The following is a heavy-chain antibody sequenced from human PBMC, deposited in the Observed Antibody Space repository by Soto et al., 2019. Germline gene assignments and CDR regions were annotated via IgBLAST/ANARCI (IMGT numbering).Heavy chain of an antibody. J-gene: IGHJ6*02. Sequence: LRLSCAASGFTFSSYAMHWVRQAPGKGLEWVAVISYDGSNKYYADSVKGRFTISRDNSKNTLYLQMNSLRAEDTAVYYCATGPGQNILGYCSGGSCNGDYYYGMDVWGQGATVTVTS. CDR1: GFTFSSYA. CDR3: ATGPGQNILGYCSGGSCNGDYYYGMDV. D-gene: IGHD2-15*01. V-gene: IGHV3-30-3*01. CDR2: ISYDGSNK.